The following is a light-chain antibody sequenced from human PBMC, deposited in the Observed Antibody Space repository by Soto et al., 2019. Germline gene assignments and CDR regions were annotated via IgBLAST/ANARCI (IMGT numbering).Light chain of an antibody. Sequence: EIVLTQSPATLSLSPGERATLSCRASQSVSSYLAWYQQKPGQAPRLLIYDASNRATGIPARFSVSGSGTDFTLTISSLEPEDVAVYYCQQRSNWGYTFGQGTKLEIK. V-gene: IGKV3-11*01. CDR3: QQRSNWGYT. CDR1: QSVSSY. J-gene: IGKJ2*01. CDR2: DAS.